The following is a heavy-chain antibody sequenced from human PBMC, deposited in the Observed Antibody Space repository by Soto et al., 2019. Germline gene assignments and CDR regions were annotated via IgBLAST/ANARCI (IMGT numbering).Heavy chain of an antibody. CDR2: IPGSGGHKLHP. D-gene: IGHD7-27*01. CDR3: TNEIASDWGYMDF. Sequence: PGGSLRLSCAASGFTFTNYAMSWVRLAPGQGLEWVSTIPGSGGHKLHPEYADSVKGRFTISRDNSKDTLYLQMDSLSAEDTAVYYCTNEIASDWGYMDFWGQGTTVTVSS. V-gene: IGHV3-23*01. J-gene: IGHJ6*03. CDR1: GFTFTNYA.